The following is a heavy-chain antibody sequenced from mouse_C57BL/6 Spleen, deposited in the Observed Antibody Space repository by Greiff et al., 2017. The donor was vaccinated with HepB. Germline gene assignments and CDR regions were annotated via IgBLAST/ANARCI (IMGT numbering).Heavy chain of an antibody. D-gene: IGHD2-12*01. CDR1: GFNITDDY. V-gene: IGHV14-4*01. Sequence: VQLQQSGAELVRPGASVKLSCTASGFNITDDYMHWVKQRPEQGLEWIGWIDPENGDTEYASKFQGKATITADTSSNTAYLQLSSLTSEDTAVYYCTTETIYCAMDYWGQGTSVTVSS. CDR2: IDPENGDT. J-gene: IGHJ4*01. CDR3: TTETIYCAMDY.